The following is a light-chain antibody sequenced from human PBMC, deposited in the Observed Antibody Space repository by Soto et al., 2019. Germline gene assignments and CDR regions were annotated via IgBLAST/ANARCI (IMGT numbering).Light chain of an antibody. Sequence: QSALTQPASVSGSPGQSITISCTGTSSDVGGYDYVSWYQQHPGKAPKLIIYDISNRPSGFSNRFSGSKSGNTASLTISGLQAEDEADYYCTSFTTTGAWVFGGGTKVTVL. CDR2: DIS. V-gene: IGLV2-14*03. J-gene: IGLJ3*02. CDR3: TSFTTTGAWV. CDR1: SSDVGGYDY.